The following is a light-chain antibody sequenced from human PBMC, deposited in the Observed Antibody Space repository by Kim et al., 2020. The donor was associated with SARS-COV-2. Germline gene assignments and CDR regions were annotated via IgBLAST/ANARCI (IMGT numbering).Light chain of an antibody. J-gene: IGLJ2*01. V-gene: IGLV3-19*01. CDR2: GKN. Sequence: ALGQNVRIKCQGDSLRSYYASWYQQKPGQAPVLVIYGKNNRPSGIPDRFSGSSSGNTASLTITGAQAEDEADYYCNSRDSSGNHLVFGGGTQLTVL. CDR3: NSRDSSGNHLV. CDR1: SLRSYY.